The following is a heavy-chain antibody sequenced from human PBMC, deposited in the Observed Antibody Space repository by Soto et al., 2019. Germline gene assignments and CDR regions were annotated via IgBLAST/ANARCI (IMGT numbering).Heavy chain of an antibody. V-gene: IGHV4-59*01. Sequence: PSETLSLTXTVSGGSISSYYWSWIRQPPGKGLEWIGYIYYSGSTDYNPSLKSRVTISVDTSKNQFSLKLSSVTAADTAVYYCARGLSYDFWSGYFGHYGMDVWGQGTTVTVSS. J-gene: IGHJ6*02. D-gene: IGHD3-3*01. CDR3: ARGLSYDFWSGYFGHYGMDV. CDR2: IYYSGST. CDR1: GGSISSYY.